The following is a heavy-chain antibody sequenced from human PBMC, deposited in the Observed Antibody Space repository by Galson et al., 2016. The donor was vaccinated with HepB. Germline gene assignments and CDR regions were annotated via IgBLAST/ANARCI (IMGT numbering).Heavy chain of an antibody. CDR2: ITRSGETT. D-gene: IGHD1-26*01. CDR1: GFTFNNYD. CDR3: TTSVGANEFDY. Sequence: SLRLSCAASGFTFNNYDMHWFRQAPGKGLEWVSYITRSGETTDYAAPVKGRFTVSRDDSKNTLYLQMNSLKTEDTAVYHCTTSVGANEFDYWGRGTLVTVSS. V-gene: IGHV3-15*01. J-gene: IGHJ4*02.